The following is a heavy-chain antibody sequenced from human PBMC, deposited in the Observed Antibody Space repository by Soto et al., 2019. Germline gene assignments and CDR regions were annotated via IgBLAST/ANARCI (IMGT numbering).Heavy chain of an antibody. CDR1: GFTFDDYA. J-gene: IGHJ4*02. D-gene: IGHD1-1*01. CDR3: AKDRDPGETTDGGEYFDF. CDR2: LSWNSDII. V-gene: IGHV3-9*01. Sequence: EVQLVESGGDLVQPGRSLRLSCVTSGFTFDDYAMHWVRQAPGKGLEWVSGLSWNSDIIHYADSVKGRFTISRDNAKNSLYLQMTGLRPDDTALYYCAKDRDPGETTDGGEYFDFWGQGTLVTVSS.